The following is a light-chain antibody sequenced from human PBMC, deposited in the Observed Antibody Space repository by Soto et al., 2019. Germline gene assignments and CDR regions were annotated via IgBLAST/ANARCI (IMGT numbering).Light chain of an antibody. V-gene: IGKV1-5*03. J-gene: IGKJ1*01. CDR2: KAS. CDR1: QSISSW. Sequence: DIQMTQYPSTLSASVGDRVTITCRASQSISSWLAWYQQKPGKAPKLLIYKASSLESGVPSRFSGSGSGTEFTLTISSLQPDDLATYYCQQYNSFPTFGQGTKVEIK. CDR3: QQYNSFPT.